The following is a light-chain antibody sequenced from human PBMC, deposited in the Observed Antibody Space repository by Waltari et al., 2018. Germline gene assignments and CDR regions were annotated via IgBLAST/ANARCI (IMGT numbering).Light chain of an antibody. J-gene: IGKJ2*01. CDR1: QSVFSTSYNKDY. Sequence: EIVMTQSPDSLAVSLGERATINCRSSQSVFSTSYNKDYVAWYQQKPGEPPKLLISWAPTRQSGVPARFSGTGAGTDFTLTITSLQTEDVAVYYCQHYYSTPYNFGQGTKLEIK. CDR3: QHYYSTPYN. CDR2: WAP. V-gene: IGKV4-1*01.